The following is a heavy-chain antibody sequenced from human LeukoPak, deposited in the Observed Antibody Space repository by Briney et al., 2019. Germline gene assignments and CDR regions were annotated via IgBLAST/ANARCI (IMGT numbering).Heavy chain of an antibody. J-gene: IGHJ4*02. V-gene: IGHV3-9*01. CDR3: AKDRNVYSSNLDY. Sequence: AGGSLRLSCAASGFTFDDYAMHWVRHAPGKGLEWVSGISWNSGSIGYADSVKGRFTISRDNAKNSLNLQMNSLRAEDTALYYCAKDRNVYSSNLDYWGQGTLVTVSS. D-gene: IGHD5-18*01. CDR1: GFTFDDYA. CDR2: ISWNSGSI.